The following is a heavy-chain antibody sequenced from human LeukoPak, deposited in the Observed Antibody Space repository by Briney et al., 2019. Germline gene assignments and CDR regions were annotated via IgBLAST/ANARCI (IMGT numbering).Heavy chain of an antibody. CDR1: GFTFSDYY. V-gene: IGHV3-11*04. CDR3: AKVQHSVTTQGAFDI. CDR2: ISSSGSTI. J-gene: IGHJ3*02. Sequence: GGSLRLSCAASGFTFSDYYMSWIRQAPGKGLEWVSYISSSGSTIYYAGSVKGRFTISRDNAKNSLYLQMNSLRAEDTAVYYCAKVQHSVTTQGAFDIWGQGTMVTVSS. D-gene: IGHD4-17*01.